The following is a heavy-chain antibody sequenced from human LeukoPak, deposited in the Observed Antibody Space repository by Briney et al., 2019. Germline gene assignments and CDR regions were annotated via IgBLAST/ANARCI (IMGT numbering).Heavy chain of an antibody. D-gene: IGHD4-23*01. Sequence: ASVKVSCKASGYTFTGYYMHWVRQAPGQGLEWMGIINPSGGSTSYAQKFQGRVTMTRDTSTSTVYMDLSSLRSDDTAVYFCARGGRMTTVVTYYFDYWGQGTLVTVSS. CDR1: GYTFTGYY. CDR3: ARGGRMTTVVTYYFDY. V-gene: IGHV1-46*01. J-gene: IGHJ4*02. CDR2: INPSGGST.